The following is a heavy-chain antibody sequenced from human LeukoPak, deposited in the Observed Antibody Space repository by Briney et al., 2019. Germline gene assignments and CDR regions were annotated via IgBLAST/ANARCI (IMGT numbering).Heavy chain of an antibody. Sequence: SQTLSLTCTVSGGSISSGGYYWSWIRQHPGKGLEWIGYIYYSGSTYYNPSLKSRVTIPVDTSKNQFSLKLSSVTAADTAVYYCARVSYYDSSAPNIIDYWGQGTLVTVSS. CDR2: IYYSGST. V-gene: IGHV4-31*03. CDR1: GGSISSGGYY. J-gene: IGHJ4*02. D-gene: IGHD3-22*01. CDR3: ARVSYYDSSAPNIIDY.